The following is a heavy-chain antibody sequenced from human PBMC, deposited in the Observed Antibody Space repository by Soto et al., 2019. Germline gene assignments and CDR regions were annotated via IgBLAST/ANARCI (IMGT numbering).Heavy chain of an antibody. CDR3: AHIFRSGDFDY. CDR2: IYWDDDK. D-gene: IGHD3-3*01. V-gene: IGHV2-5*02. CDR1: GFSLSTSGVG. Sequence: QITLKESGPPLVKPRQTLTLTCTFSGFSLSTSGVGVGWIRQTPGKALAWLALIYWDDDKRYSPSLNTRLTITKDTSKNQVVLTMTNMDPVDTATYDCAHIFRSGDFDYWGQGTLVTVSS. J-gene: IGHJ4*02.